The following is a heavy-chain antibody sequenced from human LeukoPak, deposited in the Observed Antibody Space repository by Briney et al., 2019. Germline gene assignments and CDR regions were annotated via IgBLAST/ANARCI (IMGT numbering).Heavy chain of an antibody. CDR1: GYTFTVYY. Sequence: ASVTVSFKASGYTFTVYYMHWVRQAPGQGLEWMGWINPNSGGTNYAQKFQGRVTMTRDTSISTAYMELSRLRSDDAAVYYCARESGCVSDYWGQGTLVTVSS. D-gene: IGHD6-19*01. V-gene: IGHV1-2*02. J-gene: IGHJ4*02. CDR2: INPNSGGT. CDR3: ARESGCVSDY.